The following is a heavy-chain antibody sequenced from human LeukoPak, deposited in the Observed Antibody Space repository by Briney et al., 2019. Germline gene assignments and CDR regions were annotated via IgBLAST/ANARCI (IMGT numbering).Heavy chain of an antibody. CDR3: ARATYQSYARGYYSFDLFDY. J-gene: IGHJ4*02. CDR2: INREGTTT. D-gene: IGHD3-22*01. V-gene: IGHV3-74*03. Sequence: GGSLRLSCAPSGFSPTTYWMHCVCPAPEQGLMWVSRINREGTTTKYADSVKGRFTISRDNAKNALYLQMNSLRVEDTAVYYCARATYQSYARGYYSFDLFDYWGQGARVTVSS. CDR1: GFSPTTYW.